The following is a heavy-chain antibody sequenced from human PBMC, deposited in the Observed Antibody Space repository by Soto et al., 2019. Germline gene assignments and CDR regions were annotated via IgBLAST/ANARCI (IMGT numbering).Heavy chain of an antibody. CDR3: AREDEYSSSSNAFDI. Sequence: QVQLVQSGAEVKKPGASVKVSCKASGYTFTGYYMHWVRQAPGQGLEWMGWINPNSGGTNYAQKFQGWVTMTRDTSISTAYMELSRLRSDDTAVHYCAREDEYSSSSNAFDIWGQGTMVTVSS. V-gene: IGHV1-2*04. CDR2: INPNSGGT. J-gene: IGHJ3*02. CDR1: GYTFTGYY. D-gene: IGHD6-6*01.